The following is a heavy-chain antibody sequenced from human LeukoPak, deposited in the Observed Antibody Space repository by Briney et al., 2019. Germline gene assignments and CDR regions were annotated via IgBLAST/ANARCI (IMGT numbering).Heavy chain of an antibody. CDR2: IIPIFGTA. V-gene: IGHV1-69*01. CDR1: GGTFSSYA. CDR3: ARKNCGGDCYIFDY. J-gene: IGHJ4*02. D-gene: IGHD2-21*02. Sequence: ASVKVSRKASGGTFSSYAISWVRQAPGQGLEWMGGIIPIFGTANYAQKFQGRVTITADESTSTAYMELSSLRSEDTAVYYCARKNCGGDCYIFDYWGQGTLVTVSS.